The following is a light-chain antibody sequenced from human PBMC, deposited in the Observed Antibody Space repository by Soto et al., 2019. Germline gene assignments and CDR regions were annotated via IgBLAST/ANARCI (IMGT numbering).Light chain of an antibody. CDR3: QHRDNWPPGAT. CDR2: DAS. J-gene: IGKJ4*01. V-gene: IGKV3-11*01. Sequence: EIVLTQSPATLSLSPGESATLSCRASQSISTYLAWYQQKPGQAPRRLIYDASKRATDIPARFSGSGSGTDCTRTISSREHEDFAVDYCQHRDNWPPGATFGGGTKVEIK. CDR1: QSISTY.